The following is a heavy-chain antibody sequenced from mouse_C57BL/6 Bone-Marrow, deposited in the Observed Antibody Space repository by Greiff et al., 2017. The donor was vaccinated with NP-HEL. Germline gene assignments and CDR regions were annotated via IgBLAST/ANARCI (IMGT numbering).Heavy chain of an antibody. CDR1: GYTFTSYW. D-gene: IGHD2-2*01. V-gene: IGHV1-69*01. J-gene: IGHJ3*01. CDR3: ARGLRRRPLAY. CDR2: IDPSDSYT. Sequence: QVQLKQPGAELVMPGASVKLSCKASGYTFTSYWMPWVKQRPGQGLEWIGEIDPSDSYTNYNQKFKGKSTLTVDKSSSTAYMQLSSLTSEDSAVYYCARGLRRRPLAYWGQGTLVTVSA.